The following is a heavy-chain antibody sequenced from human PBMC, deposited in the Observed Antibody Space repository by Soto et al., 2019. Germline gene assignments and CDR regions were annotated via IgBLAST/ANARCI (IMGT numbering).Heavy chain of an antibody. CDR2: ISAYNGNT. CDR1: GYTFTSYG. V-gene: IGHV1-18*01. J-gene: IGHJ4*02. Sequence: QVQLVQSGAEVKKPGASVKVSCKASGYTFTSYGISWVRQAPGQGLEWMGWISAYNGNTNYAQKLQGRVTMTTDTSPRTAYMELRSRGADDTVVYYGARVRRSSSWYPLDYWGQGTLVTVSS. CDR3: ARVRRSSSWYPLDY. D-gene: IGHD6-13*01.